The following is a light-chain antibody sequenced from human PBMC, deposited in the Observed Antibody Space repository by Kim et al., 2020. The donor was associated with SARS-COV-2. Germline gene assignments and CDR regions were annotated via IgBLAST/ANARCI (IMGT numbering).Light chain of an antibody. CDR2: MAS. CDR3: QQYNAYSKT. V-gene: IGKV1-5*03. CDR1: QSLNKW. Sequence: DIQMTQSPSTLSASVGDRVTITCRASQSLNKWLAWYQQKPGKAPKLLIYMASTLESGVPSRFSGSGSETEFTLTINSLQPDDFATYYCQQYNAYSKTFGQGTKVDIK. J-gene: IGKJ1*01.